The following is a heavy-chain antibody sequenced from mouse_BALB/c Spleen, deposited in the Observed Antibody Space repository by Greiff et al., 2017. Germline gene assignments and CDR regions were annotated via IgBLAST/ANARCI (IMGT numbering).Heavy chain of an antibody. J-gene: IGHJ4*01. Sequence: VKLMESGPGLVAPSQSLSITCTVSGFSLTSYGVHWVRQPPGKGLEWLGVILAGGSTNYNSALMSRLSISKDNSKSQVFLKMNSLQTDDTAMYYCARVYDFYAMDYWGQGTSVTVSS. CDR2: ILAGGST. D-gene: IGHD1-1*01. V-gene: IGHV2-9*02. CDR1: GFSLTSYG. CDR3: ARVYDFYAMDY.